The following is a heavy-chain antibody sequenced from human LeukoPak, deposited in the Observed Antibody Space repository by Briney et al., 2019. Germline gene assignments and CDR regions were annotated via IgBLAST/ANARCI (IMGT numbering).Heavy chain of an antibody. J-gene: IGHJ4*02. CDR1: GFTFSSYG. D-gene: IGHD3-3*01. Sequence: PGGSLRLSCAASGFTFSSYGMHWVRQAPGKGLEWVAFIRYDGSNKYYADSVKGRFTISRDNSKNTLYLQTNSLRAEDTAVYYCANSPQGKNFWSGYFYWGQGTLVTVSS. V-gene: IGHV3-30*02. CDR2: IRYDGSNK. CDR3: ANSPQGKNFWSGYFY.